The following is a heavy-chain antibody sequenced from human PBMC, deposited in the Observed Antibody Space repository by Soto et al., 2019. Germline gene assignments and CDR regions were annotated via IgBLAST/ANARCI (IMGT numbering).Heavy chain of an antibody. Sequence: QVQLVESGGGLVKPGGSLRLSCAASGFTFSDYYMSWIRQAPGKGLEWVSYINSGDSTIYYADSVKGRFTISRDNAKTSLYRQMNSLRAEDTAVYYCARGRSSSVFFDYWGQGTLVTVSS. J-gene: IGHJ4*02. D-gene: IGHD6-6*01. CDR3: ARGRSSSVFFDY. CDR1: GFTFSDYY. CDR2: INSGDSTI. V-gene: IGHV3-11*01.